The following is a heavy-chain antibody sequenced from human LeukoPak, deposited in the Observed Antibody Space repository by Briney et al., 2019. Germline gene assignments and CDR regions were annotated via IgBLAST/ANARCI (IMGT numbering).Heavy chain of an antibody. Sequence: SETLSLTCTVSGGSISSYYWSWIRQPPGKGLEWIGYIYYTGSTNYNPSLKSRVTISVDTSKNQFSLKLSSVTAADTAVYYCATLWFGELLYKAWFDPWGQGTLVTVSS. CDR3: ATLWFGELLYKAWFDP. J-gene: IGHJ5*02. D-gene: IGHD3-10*01. V-gene: IGHV4-59*01. CDR2: IYYTGST. CDR1: GGSISSYY.